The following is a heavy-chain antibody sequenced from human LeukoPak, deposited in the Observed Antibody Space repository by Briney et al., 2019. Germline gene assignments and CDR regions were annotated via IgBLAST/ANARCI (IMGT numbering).Heavy chain of an antibody. D-gene: IGHD6-13*01. CDR3: ARDGHSSSWYNWFDP. Sequence: PSQTLSLTCTVSGGSISSYYWSWIRQPPGKGLEWIGYIYYSGSTNYNPSLKSRVTISVDTSKNQFSLKLSSVTAADTAVYYCARDGHSSSWYNWFDPWGQGTLVTVSS. J-gene: IGHJ5*02. CDR2: IYYSGST. CDR1: GGSISSYY. V-gene: IGHV4-59*01.